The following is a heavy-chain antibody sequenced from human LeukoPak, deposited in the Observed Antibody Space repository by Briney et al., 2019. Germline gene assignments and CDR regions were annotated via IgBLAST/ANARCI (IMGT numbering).Heavy chain of an antibody. Sequence: GRTPGLSFAATGSTTITYEMRMVRQAQGKGLEWDSAISGSGGSKYYADAVKGWFTISRDNSKNTLHLQMNSLRAEDTAVYYCALWATNFIYRGQGTMDTGSS. V-gene: IGHV3-23*01. D-gene: IGHD5-12*01. CDR3: ALWATNFIY. CDR1: GSTTITYE. CDR2: ISGSGGSK. J-gene: IGHJ4*02.